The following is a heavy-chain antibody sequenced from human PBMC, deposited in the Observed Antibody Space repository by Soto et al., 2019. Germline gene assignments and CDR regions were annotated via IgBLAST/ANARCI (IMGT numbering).Heavy chain of an antibody. CDR2: INAGNGST. CDR3: AIVVGEYQLVGGCFDP. CDR1: GYTFTSYP. Sequence: QIQLVQSGAEVKKPGASVKVSCKVSGYTFTSYPLHWVRQAPGQRLEWMAWINAGNGSTKYSQKFQGRVTITRDTAASTVYMELSSLRSEDSAGYYCAIVVGEYQLVGGCFDPWGQGTLVTVSS. J-gene: IGHJ5*02. V-gene: IGHV1-3*01. D-gene: IGHD2-2*01.